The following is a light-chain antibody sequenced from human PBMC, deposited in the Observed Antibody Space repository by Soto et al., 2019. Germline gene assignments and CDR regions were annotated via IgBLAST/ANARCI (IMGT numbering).Light chain of an antibody. CDR3: QQYNSYPIT. CDR2: KAS. CDR1: QTISSR. V-gene: IGKV1-5*03. J-gene: IGKJ5*01. Sequence: DIQMTQSPSTLSGSVGDRVTITCRASQTISSRLAWYQQKPGKAPKLLIYKASSLESGVPSRFSGSGSGTEFTLTISSLQPDDFATYYCQQYNSYPITFGQGTRLEIK.